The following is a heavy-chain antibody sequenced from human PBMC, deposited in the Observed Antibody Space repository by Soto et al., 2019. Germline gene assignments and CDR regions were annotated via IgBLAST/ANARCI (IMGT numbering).Heavy chain of an antibody. CDR3: ARDKPYDSSGYWGTDY. CDR1: GFTFSSYW. D-gene: IGHD3-22*01. CDR2: INSDGSST. J-gene: IGHJ4*02. V-gene: IGHV3-74*01. Sequence: EVQLVESGGGLVQPGGSPRLSCAASGFTFSSYWMHWVRQAPGKGLVWVSRINSDGSSTSYADSVKGRFTISRDNAKNTLYLQMNSLRAEDTAVYYCARDKPYDSSGYWGTDYWGQGTLVTVSS.